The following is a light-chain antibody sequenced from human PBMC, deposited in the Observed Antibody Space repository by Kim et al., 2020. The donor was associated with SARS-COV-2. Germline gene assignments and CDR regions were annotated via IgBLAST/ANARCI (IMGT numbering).Light chain of an antibody. V-gene: IGKV3-11*02. J-gene: IGKJ5*01. Sequence: EIVLTQSPATLSLSAGERATLSCRASQSVSSNLAWYQQKPGQAPRLLIYDSSNRATGIPARFSGSGSGRDFTLTISSLEPEDFAVYYCQQRSNLITFGQGTRLEIK. CDR1: QSVSSN. CDR2: DSS. CDR3: QQRSNLIT.